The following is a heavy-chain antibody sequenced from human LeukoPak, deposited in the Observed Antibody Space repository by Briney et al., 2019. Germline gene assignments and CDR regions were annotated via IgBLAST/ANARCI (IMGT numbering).Heavy chain of an antibody. Sequence: QPGRSLRLSCAASGFTFSRYGMHWVRQAPGKGLEWVAVISFDGSNKYYVDSVKGRFTISRDNAEKSLYLQMNSLRAEDTAVYYCARDSSGWSVDYWGQGTLVTVSS. V-gene: IGHV3-30*03. CDR3: ARDSSGWSVDY. CDR1: GFTFSRYG. J-gene: IGHJ4*02. D-gene: IGHD6-19*01. CDR2: ISFDGSNK.